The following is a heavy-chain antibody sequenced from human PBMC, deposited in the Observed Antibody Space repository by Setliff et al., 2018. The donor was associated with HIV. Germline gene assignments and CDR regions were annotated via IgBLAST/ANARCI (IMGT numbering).Heavy chain of an antibody. J-gene: IGHJ3*02. CDR3: ASAGAWQRNALDI. CDR1: RYSFTNHY. D-gene: IGHD5-12*01. Sequence: ASVKVSCKPSRYSFTNHYMHWVRQAPGQGLEWMGVINPTGGSTRNTQEFQGRVAMTRDTSTSTVYMELSSLRSEDTAVYYCASAGAWQRNALDIWGQGTMVTVS. V-gene: IGHV1-46*01. CDR2: INPTGGST.